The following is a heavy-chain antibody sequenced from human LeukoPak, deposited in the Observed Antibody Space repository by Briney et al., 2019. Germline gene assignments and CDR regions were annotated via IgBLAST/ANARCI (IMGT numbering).Heavy chain of an antibody. CDR2: INSDGSST. V-gene: IGHV3-74*01. J-gene: IGHJ4*02. Sequence: GGSLRLSCVASGFTFSNYWMHWVRQAPGKGLMWVSRINSDGSSTTYADSVKGRFTISRDNARNTLFLQMNSLRAEDTAVYYCARSTGWSQTPYYFDSWGQGTLVPVSS. CDR1: GFTFSNYW. CDR3: ARSTGWSQTPYYFDS. D-gene: IGHD6-19*01.